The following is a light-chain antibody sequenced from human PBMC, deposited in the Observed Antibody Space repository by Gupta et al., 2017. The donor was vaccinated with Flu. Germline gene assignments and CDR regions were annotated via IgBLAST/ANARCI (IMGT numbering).Light chain of an antibody. CDR3: SSYTSGSTCVVA. Sequence: TISCTGTTSDVGGYNSVSWYQQRPGTAPKLMIYDVSNRHSGRANRVSGSESGNTASLTISGLRAEDEADYYCSSYTSGSTCVVAFGGGTKLTVL. CDR1: TSDVGGYNS. J-gene: IGLJ2*01. V-gene: IGLV2-14*04. CDR2: DVS.